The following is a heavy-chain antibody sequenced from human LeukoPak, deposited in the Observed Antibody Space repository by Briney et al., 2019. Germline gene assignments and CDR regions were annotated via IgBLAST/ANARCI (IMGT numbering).Heavy chain of an antibody. CDR1: GFTFDDYA. CDR2: ISWNSGSI. V-gene: IGHV3-9*01. D-gene: IGHD6-19*01. Sequence: PGRSLRLSCAASGFTFDDYAMHWVRQAPGKGLEWVSGISWNSGSIGYADSVKGRFTISRDNAKNSLYLQMNSLRAEDTAVYYCAKDKQQWLENYFDYWGQGTLVTVSS. CDR3: AKDKQQWLENYFDY. J-gene: IGHJ4*02.